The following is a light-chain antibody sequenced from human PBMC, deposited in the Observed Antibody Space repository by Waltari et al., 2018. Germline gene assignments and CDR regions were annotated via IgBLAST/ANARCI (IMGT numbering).Light chain of an antibody. V-gene: IGKV3-11*01. CDR1: QSVSTY. Sequence: EIVLTQSPATLSLSPGERATLSCRASQSVSTYLAWYQQRPGQAPRLLISDASNRATGIPARFSGSGSGTDFTLTFSSLEPEDFAVYYCQQRSDWWTFGQGTKVEIK. CDR3: QQRSDWWT. CDR2: DAS. J-gene: IGKJ1*01.